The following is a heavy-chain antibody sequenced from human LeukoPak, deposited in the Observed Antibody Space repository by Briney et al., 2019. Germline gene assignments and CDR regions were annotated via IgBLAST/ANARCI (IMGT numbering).Heavy chain of an antibody. D-gene: IGHD2-15*01. CDR1: GGTFSSYT. V-gene: IGHV1-69*04. CDR2: IIPILGIA. J-gene: IGHJ4*02. CDR3: ARDRGYCSGGSCYTVD. Sequence: GASVKVSCKASGGTFSSYTISWVRQAPGQGLEWMGRIIPILGIANYAQKFQGRVTITADKSTSTAYMELSSPRSEDTAVYCCARDRGYCSGGSCYTVDWGQGTLVTVSS.